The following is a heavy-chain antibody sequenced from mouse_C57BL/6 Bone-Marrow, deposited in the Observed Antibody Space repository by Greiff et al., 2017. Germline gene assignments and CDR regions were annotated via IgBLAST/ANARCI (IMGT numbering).Heavy chain of an antibody. CDR1: GYTFTSYG. Sequence: VKLMESGAELARPGASVKLSCKASGYTFTSYGISWVKQRTGQGLEWIGEIYPRSGNTYYNEKFKGKATLTADKSSSTAYMELRSLTSEDSAVYFCAREVYYGGSPFDYWGQGTTLTVSS. CDR3: AREVYYGGSPFDY. V-gene: IGHV1-81*01. J-gene: IGHJ2*01. CDR2: IYPRSGNT. D-gene: IGHD1-1*01.